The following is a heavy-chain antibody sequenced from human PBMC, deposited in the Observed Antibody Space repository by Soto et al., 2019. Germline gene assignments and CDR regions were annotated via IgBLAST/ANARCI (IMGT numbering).Heavy chain of an antibody. J-gene: IGHJ4*02. Sequence: EVQLLESGGGLVQPGGSLRLSCAASGFTFSSYAMSWVRQAPGKGLEWVSAISGSGGSTYYADAVKGRFTISRDNSKNTRYLQMNSLSAEDTAVYYCAKGDIVVVPAAIGILDYWGQGTLVTVSS. CDR2: ISGSGGST. V-gene: IGHV3-23*01. CDR1: GFTFSSYA. D-gene: IGHD2-2*01. CDR3: AKGDIVVVPAAIGILDY.